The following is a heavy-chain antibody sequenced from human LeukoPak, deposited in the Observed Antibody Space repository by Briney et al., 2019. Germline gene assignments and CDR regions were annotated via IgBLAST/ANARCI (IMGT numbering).Heavy chain of an antibody. V-gene: IGHV3-11*06. CDR2: ISSSTIYT. D-gene: IGHD2-8*01. CDR3: ARDRTNEGFDY. J-gene: IGHJ4*02. Sequence: PGGSLRLSCAASGFTFSVYYMSWIRQAPGKGLEWVSYISSSTIYTNYADSVKGRFTISRDNAKNSLYLQMNSLRAEDTAVYYCARDRTNEGFDYWGQGTLVTVSS. CDR1: GFTFSVYY.